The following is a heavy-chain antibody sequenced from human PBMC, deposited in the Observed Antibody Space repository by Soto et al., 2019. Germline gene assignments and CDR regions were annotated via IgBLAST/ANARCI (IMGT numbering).Heavy chain of an antibody. D-gene: IGHD3-10*01. CDR2: IYTSGST. J-gene: IGHJ4*02. CDR1: GGSISSYY. CDR3: ARAAGFGELFYFDY. V-gene: IGHV4-4*07. Sequence: SATLSLTCTVSGGSISSYYWSWIRQPAGKGLEWIGRIYTSGSTNYNPSLKSRVTMSVDTSKNQFSLKLSSVTAADTAVYYCARAAGFGELFYFDYWGQGTLVTVSS.